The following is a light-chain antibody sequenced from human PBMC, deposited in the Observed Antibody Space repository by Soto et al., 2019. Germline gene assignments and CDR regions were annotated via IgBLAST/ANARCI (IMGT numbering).Light chain of an antibody. J-gene: IGKJ3*01. CDR2: GAS. V-gene: IGKV3-15*01. CDR3: QQYNNWPLT. Sequence: EIVMTQSPATLSVSPGERATLSCRASQSVSSNLAWYQQKPGQAPRLLIYGASTRATGIQARFSGSGSGTEFTLTISSLKSEDFAGYYCQQYNNWPLTFGPGTKVDNK. CDR1: QSVSSN.